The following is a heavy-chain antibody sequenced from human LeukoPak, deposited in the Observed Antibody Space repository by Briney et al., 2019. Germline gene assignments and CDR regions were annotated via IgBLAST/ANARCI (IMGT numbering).Heavy chain of an antibody. CDR1: GYTFTSYG. D-gene: IGHD3-10*01. Sequence: ASVKVSCKASGYTFTSYGISWVRQAPGQGLEWMGWISAYNGNTNYAQKLQGRVTMTTDTSTSTAYMELRSLRSDDTTVYYCARDRAGFGLFDPWGQGTLVTVSS. J-gene: IGHJ5*02. V-gene: IGHV1-18*01. CDR2: ISAYNGNT. CDR3: ARDRAGFGLFDP.